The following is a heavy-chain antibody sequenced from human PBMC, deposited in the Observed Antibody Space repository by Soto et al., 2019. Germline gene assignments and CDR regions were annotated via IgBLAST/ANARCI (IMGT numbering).Heavy chain of an antibody. Sequence: QVQLVQSGAEVKKPGSSVKVSCKTSGGTFSSDVISWVRQAPGQGLEWMGKIIPILRTVNYAQDFQDRITITADESTNTAHMELSSLKSEDTAVYFCARGGYGSGSYHNRGYSKYRGQGTLVTVSS. CDR2: IIPILRTV. CDR3: ARGGYGSGSYHNRGYSKY. D-gene: IGHD3-10*01. J-gene: IGHJ4*02. V-gene: IGHV1-69*18. CDR1: GGTFSSDV.